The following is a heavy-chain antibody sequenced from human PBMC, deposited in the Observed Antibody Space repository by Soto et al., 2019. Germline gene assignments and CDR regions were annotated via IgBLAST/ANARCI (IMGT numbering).Heavy chain of an antibody. CDR1: GFTFSSYS. J-gene: IGHJ6*02. CDR3: AGAGDIVVVVAATSYYYYGMDV. D-gene: IGHD2-15*01. Sequence: EVQLVESGGGLVQPGGSLRLSCAASGFTFSSYSMNWVRQAPGKGLEWVSYISSSSSTIYYADSVKGRFTISRDNAKNSLYLQMNRLRDEDTAVYYCAGAGDIVVVVAATSYYYYGMDVWGQGTTVTVSS. CDR2: ISSSSSTI. V-gene: IGHV3-48*02.